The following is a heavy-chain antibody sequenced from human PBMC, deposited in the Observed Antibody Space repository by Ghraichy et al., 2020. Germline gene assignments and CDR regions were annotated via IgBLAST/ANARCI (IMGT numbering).Heavy chain of an antibody. D-gene: IGHD6-25*01. CDR2: IRNKANRYTT. V-gene: IGHV3-72*01. J-gene: IGHJ4*02. Sequence: LSLTCAASGFTFSDHYMDWVRQAPGKGLECVGRIRNKANRYTTEYAASVRGRFTISRDDSKNSVYLQMNSLTTEDTAVYYCGITPRLAATPVDYWGQGTLVTVSS. CDR1: GFTFSDHY. CDR3: GITPRLAATPVDY.